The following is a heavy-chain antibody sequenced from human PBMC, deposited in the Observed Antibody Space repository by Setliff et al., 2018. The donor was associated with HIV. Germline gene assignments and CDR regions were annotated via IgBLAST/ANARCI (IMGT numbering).Heavy chain of an antibody. CDR2: INGNGGST. D-gene: IGHD3-22*01. V-gene: IGHV3-20*04. Sequence: PGGSLRLSCAASGFTFEDYGMSWVRQVPGKGLEWVSGINGNGGSTGYADSVKGRLTISRDNAKKSLYLQMNSLRPEDTAIYYCAKEVPYSNGFMYFDYWGQGTLVTVSS. CDR3: AKEVPYSNGFMYFDY. J-gene: IGHJ4*02. CDR1: GFTFEDYG.